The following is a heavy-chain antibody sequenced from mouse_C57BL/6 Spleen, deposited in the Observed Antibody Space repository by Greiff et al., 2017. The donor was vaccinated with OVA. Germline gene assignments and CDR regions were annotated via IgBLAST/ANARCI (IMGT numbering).Heavy chain of an antibody. V-gene: IGHV6-6*01. CDR3: TRNWALYYFDY. CDR2: IRNKANNHAT. CDR1: GFTFSDAW. D-gene: IGHD4-1*01. Sequence: EVKVEESGGGLVQPGGSMKLSCAASGFTFSDAWMDWVRQSPEKGLEWVAEIRNKANNHATYYAESVKGRFTISRDDSKSSVYLQMNSLRAEDTGIYYCTRNWALYYFDYWGQGTTLTVSS. J-gene: IGHJ2*01.